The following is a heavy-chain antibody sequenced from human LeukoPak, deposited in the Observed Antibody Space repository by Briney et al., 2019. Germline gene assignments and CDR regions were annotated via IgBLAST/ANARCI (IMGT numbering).Heavy chain of an antibody. CDR1: GFSFSAYW. Sequence: GGSLRLSCAASGFSFSAYWMTWVRQAPGAGLEFVANINPVGTATYYADPVKGRFTISRDNAKNLAYLQMNSLRAEDTAVYHCGRFGYVAGVDLWGQGTLVTVSS. CDR3: GRFGYVAGVDL. J-gene: IGHJ4*02. D-gene: IGHD6-19*01. V-gene: IGHV3-7*01. CDR2: INPVGTAT.